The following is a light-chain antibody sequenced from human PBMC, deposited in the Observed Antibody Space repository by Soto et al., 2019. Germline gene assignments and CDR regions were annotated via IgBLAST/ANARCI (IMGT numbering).Light chain of an antibody. CDR1: QSIRSW. V-gene: IGKV1-5*01. CDR2: DAS. Sequence: DIPMTQSPSTLSASVGDRVTITCRASQSIRSWLAWYQQKPGKAPKLLIYDASSLESGVRSRFSGSGSGTEFTLSISSLQPDDFATYYCQQYNSYSPTFGQGTKVEIK. J-gene: IGKJ1*01. CDR3: QQYNSYSPT.